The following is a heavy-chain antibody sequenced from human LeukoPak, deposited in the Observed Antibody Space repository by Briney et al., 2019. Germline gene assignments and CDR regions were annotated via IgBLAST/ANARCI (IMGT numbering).Heavy chain of an antibody. CDR1: GGSISSYY. CDR2: IYYSGST. D-gene: IGHD3-10*01. CDR3: ARALYYYGSGTEPYYYYMDV. Sequence: PSETLSLTCTVSGGSISSYYWSWIRQPPGKGLEWIGYIYYSGSTNYNPSLKSRVTISVDTSKNQFSLKLSSVTAADTAVYYCARALYYYGSGTEPYYYYMDVWGKGTTVTISS. J-gene: IGHJ6*03. V-gene: IGHV4-59*01.